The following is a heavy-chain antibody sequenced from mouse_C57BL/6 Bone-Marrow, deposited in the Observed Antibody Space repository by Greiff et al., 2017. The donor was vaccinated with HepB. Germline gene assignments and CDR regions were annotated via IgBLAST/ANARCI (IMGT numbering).Heavy chain of an antibody. J-gene: IGHJ4*01. CDR2: ISSGGSYT. CDR1: GFTFSSYG. CDR3: ARHFKGNGNYVAMDY. D-gene: IGHD2-1*01. Sequence: EVQLVESGGDLVKPGGSLKLSCAASGFTFSSYGMSWVRQTPDKRLEWVATISSGGSYTYYPDSVKGRFTISRDNAKNTLYLQMSSLKSEDTAMYYCARHFKGNGNYVAMDYWGQGTSVTVSS. V-gene: IGHV5-6*01.